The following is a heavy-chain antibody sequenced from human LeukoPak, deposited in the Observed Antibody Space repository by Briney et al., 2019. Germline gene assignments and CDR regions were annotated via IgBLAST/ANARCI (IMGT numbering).Heavy chain of an antibody. D-gene: IGHD1-26*01. Sequence: PSETLSLTCTVSGGSIRSSRYSWGWLRQPPGKGLEWIGRIYYSGSTYYNPSLKRRVTISVDTSKNQFSLKLSSVTAADTAVYYCARPLARSGWFDTWGQGTLVTVSS. CDR3: ARPLARSGWFDT. V-gene: IGHV4-39*01. CDR2: IYYSGST. CDR1: GGSIRSSRYS. J-gene: IGHJ5*02.